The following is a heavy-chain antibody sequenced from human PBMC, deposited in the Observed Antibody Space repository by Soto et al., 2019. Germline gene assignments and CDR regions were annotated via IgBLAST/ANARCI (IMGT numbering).Heavy chain of an antibody. J-gene: IGHJ6*03. D-gene: IGHD5-12*01. CDR3: ARVKVATIKFHYYYYMDV. CDR2: IYYSGST. Sequence: SSETLSLTCTVSGGSISSGGYYWSWIRQHPGKGLEWIGYIYYSGSTYYNPSLKSRVTISVDTSKSQFSLKLSSVTAADTAVYYFARVKVATIKFHYYYYMDVWGKGTTVTVSS. V-gene: IGHV4-31*03. CDR1: GGSISSGGYY.